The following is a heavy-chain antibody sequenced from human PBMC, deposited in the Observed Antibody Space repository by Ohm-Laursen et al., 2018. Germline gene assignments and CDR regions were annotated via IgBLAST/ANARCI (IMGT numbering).Heavy chain of an antibody. CDR1: GFTFSTYW. CDR2: MGKDGSEI. CDR3: ARNHYDTNGYRPVDY. V-gene: IGHV3-7*01. D-gene: IGHD3-22*01. Sequence: SLRLSCAASGFTFSTYWMSWVRQAPGKGLEWVANMGKDGSEIYYVASVKGRFTISRDNAKNSVYLQMNSLRVEDTGVYYCARNHYDTNGYRPVDYWGQGTLVTVSS. J-gene: IGHJ4*02.